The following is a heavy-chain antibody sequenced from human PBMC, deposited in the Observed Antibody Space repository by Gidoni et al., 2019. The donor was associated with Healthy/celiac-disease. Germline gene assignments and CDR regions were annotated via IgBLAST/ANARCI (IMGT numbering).Heavy chain of an antibody. CDR1: GYPFTSYD. J-gene: IGHJ3*02. V-gene: IGHV1-8*01. CDR2: MNPNSGNT. CDR3: ARGNSYYDYVWGSNPEREGAFDI. Sequence: QVQLVQSGAEVKKPGASVKVSCKASGYPFTSYDINWVRQATGQGLEWMGWMNPNSGNTGYAQKFQGRVTMTRNTSISTAYMELSSLRSEDTAVYYCARGNSYYDYVWGSNPEREGAFDIWGQGTMVTVSS. D-gene: IGHD3-16*01.